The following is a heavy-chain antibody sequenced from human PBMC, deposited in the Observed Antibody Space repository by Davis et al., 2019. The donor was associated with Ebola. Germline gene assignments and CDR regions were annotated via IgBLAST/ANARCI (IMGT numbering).Heavy chain of an antibody. V-gene: IGHV4-34*09. J-gene: IGHJ4*02. CDR2: ISHSGST. CDR1: GESFSGYY. CDR3: ARDHPQYCTSTSCPYYFDY. Sequence: SQTLSLTCAVYGESFSGYYWSWIRQPPGKGLEWIGEISHSGSTYYNPSLKSRVTISVDTSKNQFSLKLSSVTAADTAVYYCARDHPQYCTSTSCPYYFDYWGQGTLVTVSS. D-gene: IGHD2-2*01.